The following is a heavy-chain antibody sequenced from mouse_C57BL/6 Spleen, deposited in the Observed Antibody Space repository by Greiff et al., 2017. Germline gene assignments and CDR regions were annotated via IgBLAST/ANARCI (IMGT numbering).Heavy chain of an antibody. D-gene: IGHD2-1*01. V-gene: IGHV1-55*01. Sequence: QVQLKQPGAELVKPGASVKMSCKASGYTFTSYWITWVKQRPGQGLEWIGDIYPGSGSTNYNEKFKSKATLTVDTSSSTAYMQLSSLTSEDSAVYYCAREYYGNPPYFDVWGTGTTVTVSS. CDR3: AREYYGNPPYFDV. CDR1: GYTFTSYW. CDR2: IYPGSGST. J-gene: IGHJ1*03.